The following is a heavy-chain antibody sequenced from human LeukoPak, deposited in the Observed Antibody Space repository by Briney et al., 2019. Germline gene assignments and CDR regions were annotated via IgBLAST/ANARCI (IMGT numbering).Heavy chain of an antibody. V-gene: IGHV3-49*04. J-gene: IGHJ4*02. D-gene: IGHD3-16*01. CDR3: TRRGIYFDY. CDR1: GFTFGDYA. Sequence: GGSLRLSCAASGFTFGDYAVSWVRQAPRKGLGWVSFIRSKAYGATTEYAASVRGRFTISRDDYKSIAYLQMNSLKTEDAAVYYCTRRGIYFDYWGQGTLVTVSS. CDR2: IRSKAYGATT.